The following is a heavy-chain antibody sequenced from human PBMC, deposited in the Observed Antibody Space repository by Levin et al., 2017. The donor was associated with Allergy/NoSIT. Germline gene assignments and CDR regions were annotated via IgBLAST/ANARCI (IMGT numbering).Heavy chain of an antibody. D-gene: IGHD3-16*01. CDR1: GFTVSNNY. J-gene: IGHJ2*01. CDR2: IYSGGST. V-gene: IGHV3-53*01. CDR3: ARVQGEVTIYWYFDL. Sequence: HPGGSLRLSCAASGFTVSNNYMSWVRQAPGKGLEWVSVIYSGGSTYYADSVKRRFTISRDNSKNTLYLQMNILRAEDTAVYYCARVQGEVTIYWYFDLWGRGTLVTVSS.